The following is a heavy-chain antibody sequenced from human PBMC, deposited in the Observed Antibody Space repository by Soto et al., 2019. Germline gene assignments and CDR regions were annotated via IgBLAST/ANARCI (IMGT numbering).Heavy chain of an antibody. CDR3: ARRVSYSSSSVWGLYYYYGMDV. D-gene: IGHD6-6*01. CDR1: GGTFSSYA. V-gene: IGHV1-69*13. Sequence: SVKVSCKASGGTFSSYAISWVRQAPGQGLEWMGRIIPIFGTANYAQKFQGRVTITADESTSTAYMELSSLRSEDTAVYYCARRVSYSSSSVWGLYYYYGMDVWGQGTTVTVSS. CDR2: IIPIFGTA. J-gene: IGHJ6*02.